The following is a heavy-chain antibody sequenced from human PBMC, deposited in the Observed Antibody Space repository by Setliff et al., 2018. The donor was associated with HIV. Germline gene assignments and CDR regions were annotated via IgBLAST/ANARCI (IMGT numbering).Heavy chain of an antibody. CDR2: IKPSSGGT. CDR1: GYTFTAYY. Sequence: GASVKVSCKASGYTFTAYYIHWVRKAPGHELQLMGRIKPSSGGTNYIQKFQGRVTITRDTSIYTVYMELTGLTSDDTAVYYCARQDHSSVNTGSLYAFDVWGQGTMVTVSS. D-gene: IGHD2-8*02. J-gene: IGHJ3*01. V-gene: IGHV1-2*06. CDR3: ARQDHSSVNTGSLYAFDV.